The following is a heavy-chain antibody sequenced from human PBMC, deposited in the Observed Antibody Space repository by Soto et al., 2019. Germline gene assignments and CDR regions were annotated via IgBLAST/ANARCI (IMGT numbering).Heavy chain of an antibody. J-gene: IGHJ6*02. Sequence: GASVKVSCKASGYTFTSYDINWVRQATGQGLEWMGWMNPNSGNTGYAQKFQGRVTMTRNTSISTAYMELSSLRSEGTAVYYCARGGGYNWNSGHYYYGMDVWGQGTTVTVSS. V-gene: IGHV1-8*01. CDR1: GYTFTSYD. CDR2: MNPNSGNT. CDR3: ARGGGYNWNSGHYYYGMDV. D-gene: IGHD1-1*01.